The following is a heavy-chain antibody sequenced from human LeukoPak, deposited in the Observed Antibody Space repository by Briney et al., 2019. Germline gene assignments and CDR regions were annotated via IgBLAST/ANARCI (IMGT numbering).Heavy chain of an antibody. V-gene: IGHV1-18*01. CDR3: ARDYSGRTGTTSFDI. CDR2: ISAYNGNT. J-gene: IGHJ3*02. Sequence: ASVKVSCKASGYTFTSYGISWVRQAPGQGLEWMGWISAYNGNTNYAQKLQGRVTMTTDTSTSTAYMELRSLRSDDTAVYYCARDYSGRTGTTSFDIWGQGTMVTVSS. D-gene: IGHD1-1*01. CDR1: GYTFTSYG.